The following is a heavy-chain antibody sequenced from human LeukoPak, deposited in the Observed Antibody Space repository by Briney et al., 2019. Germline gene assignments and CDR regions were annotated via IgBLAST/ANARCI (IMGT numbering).Heavy chain of an antibody. D-gene: IGHD3-22*01. J-gene: IGHJ1*01. CDR1: GGSISSSSYY. CDR2: IYYSGST. Sequence: PSETLSLTCTVSGGSISSSSYYWGWIRQPPGKGLEWIGSIYYSGSTYYNPSLKSRVTISVDTSKNQFSLKLSSVTAADTAVYYCATIHYDSSGDQYFQHWGQGTLVTVSS. V-gene: IGHV4-39*01. CDR3: ATIHYDSSGDQYFQH.